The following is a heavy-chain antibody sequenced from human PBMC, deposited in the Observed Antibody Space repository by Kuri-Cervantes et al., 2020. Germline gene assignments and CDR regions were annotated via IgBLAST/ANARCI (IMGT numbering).Heavy chain of an antibody. CDR3: ARRRITMIVVVITSGFDY. D-gene: IGHD3-22*01. CDR2: INHSGST. J-gene: IGHJ4*02. V-gene: IGHV4-34*01. Sequence: SETLSLTCAVYGGSFSGYYWSWIRQPPGKGLEWIGEINHSGSTNYNPSLKSRVTISVDTSKNQSSLKLSSVTAADTAVYYCARRRITMIVVVITSGFDYWGQGTLVTVSS. CDR1: GGSFSGYY.